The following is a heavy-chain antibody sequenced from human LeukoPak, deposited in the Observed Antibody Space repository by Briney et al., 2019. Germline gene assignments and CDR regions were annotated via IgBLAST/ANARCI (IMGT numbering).Heavy chain of an antibody. CDR1: GFTFSSYS. J-gene: IGHJ6*03. CDR2: ISSSSSYI. V-gene: IGHV3-21*01. CDR3: ARDGAYCGGDCSHSGDLYYYYYMDV. D-gene: IGHD2-21*02. Sequence: PGGSLRLSCAASGFTFSSYSMNWVRQAPGKGLEWVSSISSSSSYIYYADSVKGRFTISRDNAKNSLYLQMNSLRAEDTAVYYCARDGAYCGGDCSHSGDLYYYYYMDVWGKGTTVTISS.